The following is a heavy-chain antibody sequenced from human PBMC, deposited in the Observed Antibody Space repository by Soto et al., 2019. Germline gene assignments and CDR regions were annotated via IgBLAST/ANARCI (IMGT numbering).Heavy chain of an antibody. J-gene: IGHJ4*02. CDR1: GGSISSYY. V-gene: IGHV4-59*01. CDR2: IYYSGST. Sequence: PSETLSLTCTVSGGSISSYYWSWIRQPPGKGLEWIGYIYYSGSTNYNPPLKSRVTISVDTSKNQFSLKLSSVTAADTAVYYCARESAATSKGSRGFDYWGQGTLVTVSS. CDR3: ARESAATSKGSRGFDY.